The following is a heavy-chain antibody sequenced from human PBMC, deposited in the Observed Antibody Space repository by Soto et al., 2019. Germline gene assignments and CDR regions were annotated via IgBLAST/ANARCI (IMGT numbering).Heavy chain of an antibody. Sequence: PSETLSLTCVVSGGSISSYYWSWIRQPAGKGLEWIGRIYTSGSTNYNPSLKSRVTMSVDTSKNQFSLKLSSVTAADTAVYYCARDRGSGWQYSLDYWGQGTLVTVSS. CDR1: GGSISSYY. D-gene: IGHD6-19*01. J-gene: IGHJ4*02. CDR3: ARDRGSGWQYSLDY. CDR2: IYTSGST. V-gene: IGHV4-4*07.